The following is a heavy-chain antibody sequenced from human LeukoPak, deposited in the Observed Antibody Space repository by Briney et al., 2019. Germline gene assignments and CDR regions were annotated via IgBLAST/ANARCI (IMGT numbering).Heavy chain of an antibody. Sequence: SETLSLTCTVSGGSISSGGYYWSWIRQHPGKGLEWIGYIYYSGSTYYNPSLKSRVTISVDTSKNQFSLKLSSVTAADTAVYYCARKAITMIPEDYYGMDVWGQGTTVTVSS. CDR2: IYYSGST. CDR1: GGSISSGGYY. J-gene: IGHJ6*02. CDR3: ARKAITMIPEDYYGMDV. D-gene: IGHD3-22*01. V-gene: IGHV4-31*03.